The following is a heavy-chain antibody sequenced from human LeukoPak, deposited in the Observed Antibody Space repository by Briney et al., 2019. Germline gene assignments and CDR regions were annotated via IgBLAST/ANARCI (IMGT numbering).Heavy chain of an antibody. CDR3: ARDAGGWGASMDV. Sequence: GGSLRLSCAASGFTFSNYHMNWVRQAPGKGLEWLSYITSSSSTIYYADSVKGRFTISRDNANNSLNLQMNSLRAEDTAVYHCARDAGGWGASMDVWGKGTTITVSS. CDR1: GFTFSNYH. J-gene: IGHJ6*04. CDR2: ITSSSSTI. D-gene: IGHD1-26*01. V-gene: IGHV3-48*03.